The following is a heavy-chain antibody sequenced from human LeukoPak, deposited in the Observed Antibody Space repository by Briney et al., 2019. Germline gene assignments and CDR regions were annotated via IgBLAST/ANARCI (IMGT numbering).Heavy chain of an antibody. J-gene: IGHJ6*02. D-gene: IGHD3-22*01. CDR3: ARGRIAKIVVVHSFSYSMDV. V-gene: IGHV4-34*01. CDR2: INDYTGDS. CDR1: GGSFTDYF. Sequence: SETLSLTCTVSGGSFTDYFWTWIRHSPGKGLEWIGEINDYTGDSKYNPSLNSRVSISLEKSKNQLSLELRSVTAADTAVYYCARGRIAKIVVVHSFSYSMDVWGQGTTVTVSS.